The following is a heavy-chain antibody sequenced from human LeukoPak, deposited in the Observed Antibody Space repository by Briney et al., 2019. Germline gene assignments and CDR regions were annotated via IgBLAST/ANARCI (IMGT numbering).Heavy chain of an antibody. D-gene: IGHD3-3*01. CDR1: EFSIGSNY. CDR3: APLEYWFDP. CDR2: IYSGGST. Sequence: GGSLRLSCAASEFSIGSNYMTWVRQAPGKGLEWVSLIYSGGSTYYADSVKGRFTISRDNSKNTLYLQMNSLRAEDTAVYYCAPLEYWFDPWGQRTLVTVSS. J-gene: IGHJ5*02. V-gene: IGHV3-66*02.